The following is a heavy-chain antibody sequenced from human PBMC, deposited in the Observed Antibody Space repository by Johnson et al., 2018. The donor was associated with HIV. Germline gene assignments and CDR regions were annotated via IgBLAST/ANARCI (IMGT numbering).Heavy chain of an antibody. CDR3: ARDVYYDDSSEEGAFDI. CDR2: ISYDGSNK. CDR1: GFTFSSYA. D-gene: IGHD3-22*01. V-gene: IGHV3-30*04. J-gene: IGHJ3*02. Sequence: QMLLVESGGGVVQPGRSLRLSCAASGFTFSSYAMHWVRQAPGKGLEWVAVISYDGSNKYYADSVKGRFTISRDNSKNTLYLQMNSLRAEDTAVYYCARDVYYDDSSEEGAFDIWGQGTMVTVSS.